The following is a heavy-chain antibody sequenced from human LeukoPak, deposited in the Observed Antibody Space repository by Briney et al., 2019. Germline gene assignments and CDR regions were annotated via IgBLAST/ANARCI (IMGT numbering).Heavy chain of an antibody. CDR3: ATDPWVRGVIIKLAL. J-gene: IGHJ4*02. CDR2: FDPEDGET. Sequence: ASVKVSCKVSGYTLTELSMHWVRQAPGKGLEWMGGFDPEDGETIYAQKFQGRVTMTEDTSTDTAYMELSSLRSEDTAVYYCATDPWVRGVIIKLALWGQGTLVTVSS. CDR1: GYTLTELS. V-gene: IGHV1-24*01. D-gene: IGHD3-10*01.